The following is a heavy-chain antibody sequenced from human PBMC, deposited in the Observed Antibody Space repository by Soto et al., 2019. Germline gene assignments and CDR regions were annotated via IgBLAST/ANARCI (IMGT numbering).Heavy chain of an antibody. J-gene: IGHJ4*02. V-gene: IGHV4-39*01. CDR3: AILGDNWNDPWY. CDR2: IYYSGFP. Sequence: PSETLSLTCSVSDGSITSGSYYWGWIRQPPGKGLEWIGNIYYSGFPYYNPSLKSRVTISVDTSKNQFSLILTSVTAADTAVYYCAILGDNWNDPWYRGQGALVTVSS. D-gene: IGHD1-1*01. CDR1: DGSITSGSYY.